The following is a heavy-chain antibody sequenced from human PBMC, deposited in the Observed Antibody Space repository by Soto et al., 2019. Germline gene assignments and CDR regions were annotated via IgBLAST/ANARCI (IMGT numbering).Heavy chain of an antibody. Sequence: LSLTCAVSGGSISSGGYSWSWIRQPPGKGLEWIGYIYHSGSTYYNPSLKSRVTISVDRSKNQFSLKLSSVTAADTAVYYCARSPRYYFDYWGQGTLVTVSS. CDR1: GGSISSGGYS. CDR2: IYHSGST. J-gene: IGHJ4*02. V-gene: IGHV4-30-2*01. CDR3: ARSPRYYFDY.